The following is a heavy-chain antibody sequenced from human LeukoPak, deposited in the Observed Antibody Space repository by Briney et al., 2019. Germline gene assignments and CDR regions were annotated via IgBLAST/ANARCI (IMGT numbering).Heavy chain of an antibody. Sequence: PGGSLRLSCATSGFTFSTYTMNWVRQAPGKGLEGVSSISSSSSYIHYADSVKGRFTISRDNAKNSLYLQMNSLRAEDTAVYYCARDYTMVRGDYYYMDVWGKGTTVTVSS. CDR1: GFTFSTYT. D-gene: IGHD3-10*01. CDR2: ISSSSSYI. CDR3: ARDYTMVRGDYYYMDV. V-gene: IGHV3-21*01. J-gene: IGHJ6*03.